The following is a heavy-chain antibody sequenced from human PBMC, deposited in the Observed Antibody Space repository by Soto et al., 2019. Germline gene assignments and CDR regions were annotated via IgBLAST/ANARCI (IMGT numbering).Heavy chain of an antibody. V-gene: IGHV1-8*01. CDR2: MNPNSGNT. J-gene: IGHJ3*02. D-gene: IGHD4-17*01. CDR3: IYGDYSHYDAFDI. CDR1: GYTFTSYD. Sequence: ASVKVSCKASGYTFTSYDINWVRQATGQGLEWMGWMNPNSGNTGYAQKFQGRVTMTRNTSISIAYMELSSLRSEDTAVYYCIYGDYSHYDAFDIWGQGTMVTVSS.